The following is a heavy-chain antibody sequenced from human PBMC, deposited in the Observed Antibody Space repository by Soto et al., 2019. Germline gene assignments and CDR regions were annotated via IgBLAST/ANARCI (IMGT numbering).Heavy chain of an antibody. Sequence: SETLSLTCAVYVGSFSGYYWNWVRQSQEKGLEWIGEINDSGYVKYNPSLKNRVTMAVDTAKNQFSVTLTSVTAAETAVYFCERGSKKRQFYNYGLDVWGQGTTVTVSS. CDR3: ERGSKKRQFYNYGLDV. D-gene: IGHD4-4*01. J-gene: IGHJ6*02. V-gene: IGHV4-34*01. CDR2: INDSGYV. CDR1: VGSFSGYY.